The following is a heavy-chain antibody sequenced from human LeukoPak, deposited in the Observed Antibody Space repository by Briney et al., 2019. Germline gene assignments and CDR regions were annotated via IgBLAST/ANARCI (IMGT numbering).Heavy chain of an antibody. V-gene: IGHV3-30*19. CDR1: GFTFSSYG. D-gene: IGHD1/OR15-1a*01. Sequence: PGGSLRLSCAASGFTFSSYGMHWVRQAPGKGLEWVAVISYDGSNKYYADSVKGRFTISRDNSKNTLYLQMNSLRAEDTAVYYCARDKVALEHVGFDYWGQGTLVTVSS. CDR3: ARDKVALEHVGFDY. J-gene: IGHJ4*02. CDR2: ISYDGSNK.